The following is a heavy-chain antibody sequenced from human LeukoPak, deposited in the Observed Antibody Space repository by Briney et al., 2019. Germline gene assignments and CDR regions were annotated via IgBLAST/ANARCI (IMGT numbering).Heavy chain of an antibody. CDR2: TNHSGST. Sequence: PSETLSLTCAVYGGSFSGYYWSWIRQPPGKGLEWIGETNHSGSTNYNPSLESRVTISVDTSKNQFSLKLSSVTAADTAVYYCARVPKLLNHNWFDPWGQGTLVTVSS. CDR3: ARVPKLLNHNWFDP. CDR1: GGSFSGYY. D-gene: IGHD1-14*01. J-gene: IGHJ5*02. V-gene: IGHV4-34*01.